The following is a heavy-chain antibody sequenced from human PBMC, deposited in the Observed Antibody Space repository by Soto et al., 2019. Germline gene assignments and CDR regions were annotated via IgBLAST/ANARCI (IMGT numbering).Heavy chain of an antibody. CDR2: ISYDGSNK. V-gene: IGHV3-30-3*01. CDR3: VKDKLYSNYEHYFDH. D-gene: IGHD4-4*01. Sequence: PGGSLRLSCAASGFTFSSYAMHWVRQAPGKGLEWVAVISYDGSNKYYADSVKGRFTISRDNSKNTLYLQMNSLRPEDTAFYYCVKDKLYSNYEHYFDHWGQGTLVTVSS. J-gene: IGHJ4*02. CDR1: GFTFSSYA.